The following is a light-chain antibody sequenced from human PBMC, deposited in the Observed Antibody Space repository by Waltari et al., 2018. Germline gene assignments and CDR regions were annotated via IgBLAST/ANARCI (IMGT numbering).Light chain of an antibody. CDR3: QSYDSSLTAMV. Sequence: QSVLTQPPSVSGAPGQSVTISCSGNSSNIGAGFAVPWYQHLPGTAPMLLVDVKNNRPSGVPDRFAGSRSGASASLAITGLQAEDEGSYHCQSYDSSLTAMVFGGGTKLTVL. CDR2: VKN. CDR1: SSNIGAGFA. J-gene: IGLJ2*01. V-gene: IGLV1-40*01.